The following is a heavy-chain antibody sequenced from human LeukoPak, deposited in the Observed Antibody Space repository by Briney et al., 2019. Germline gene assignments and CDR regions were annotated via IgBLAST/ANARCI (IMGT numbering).Heavy chain of an antibody. CDR3: ARHPTKWELRLSLDY. D-gene: IGHD1-26*01. Sequence: SETLSLTCAVYGVSFSAYYWSWIRQPPGKGLEWLGELNHSGTTNYNPSLKSRVVISVDTSKNQFSLNMNSVTAADTAVYYCARHPTKWELRLSLDYWGQGTLVTVSS. J-gene: IGHJ4*02. CDR1: GVSFSAYY. CDR2: LNHSGTT. V-gene: IGHV4-34*01.